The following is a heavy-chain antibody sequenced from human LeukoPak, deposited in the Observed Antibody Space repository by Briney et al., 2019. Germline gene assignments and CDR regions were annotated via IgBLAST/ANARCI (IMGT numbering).Heavy chain of an antibody. CDR2: IRYDGSNK. Sequence: GGSLRLSCAASGFTFSSYGMHWVRQAPGKGLEWVAFIRYDGSNKYYADSVKGRFTISRDNSKNTLYLQMNSLRAEDTAVYYCAKDKIQLWLLNGRMPWFDPWGQGTLVTVSS. J-gene: IGHJ5*02. D-gene: IGHD5-18*01. CDR1: GFTFSSYG. V-gene: IGHV3-30*02. CDR3: AKDKIQLWLLNGRMPWFDP.